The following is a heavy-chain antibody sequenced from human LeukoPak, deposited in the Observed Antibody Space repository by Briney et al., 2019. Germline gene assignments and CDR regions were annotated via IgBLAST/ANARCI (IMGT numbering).Heavy chain of an antibody. CDR3: ARDTDMSFDY. V-gene: IGHV4-31*03. D-gene: IGHD3-9*01. CDR2: IYYSGST. J-gene: IGHJ4*02. Sequence: PSETLSLTCTVSGGSISSGTYYWSWIRQHPGKGLEWIGHIYYSGSTYHNPSLKSRVTISVDTSKNQFSLKLSSVTAEDTAVYYCARDTDMSFDYWGQGTLVTVSS. CDR1: GGSISSGTYY.